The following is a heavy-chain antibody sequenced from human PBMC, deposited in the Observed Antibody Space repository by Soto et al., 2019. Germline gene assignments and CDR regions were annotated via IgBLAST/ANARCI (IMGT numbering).Heavy chain of an antibody. Sequence: EVQLVESGGGLVQPGGSLRLSCAASGFTFSTYAMTWVRQAPGKGPEWISYISASSATIYYADSVKGRFTISRDSAKNSLYPNMNSLSAEDTAVYYCVRVISTYESFDFWGQGTLVTVSS. CDR2: ISASSATI. CDR1: GFTFSTYA. V-gene: IGHV3-48*01. CDR3: VRVISTYESFDF. J-gene: IGHJ4*02. D-gene: IGHD2-2*01.